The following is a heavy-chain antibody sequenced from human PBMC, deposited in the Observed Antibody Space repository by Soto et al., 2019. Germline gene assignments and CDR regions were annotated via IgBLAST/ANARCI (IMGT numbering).Heavy chain of an antibody. CDR2: IVVGSGNT. D-gene: IGHD6-13*01. CDR1: GFTFASSA. J-gene: IGHJ5*02. V-gene: IGHV1-58*01. Sequence: SVKVSCKASGFTFASSAVQRVRQARGQRLEWIGWIVVGSGNTNYAQKFQERVTITRDMSTSTAYMELSSLRSEDTAVYYCAALVASPSSRWYAGTWCQGTLVTVSS. CDR3: AALVASPSSRWYAGT.